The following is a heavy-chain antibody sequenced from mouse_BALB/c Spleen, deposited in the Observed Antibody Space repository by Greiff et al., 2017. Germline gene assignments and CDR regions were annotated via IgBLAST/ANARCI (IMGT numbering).Heavy chain of an antibody. Sequence: VKLMESGAELVRPGTSVKVSCKASGYAFTNYLIEWVKQRPGQGLEWIGVINPGSGGTNYNEKFKGKATLTADKSSSTAYMQLSSLTSDDSAVYFCARDGGNSFDYWGQGTTLTVSS. CDR3: ARDGGNSFDY. CDR1: GYAFTNYL. CDR2: INPGSGGT. J-gene: IGHJ2*01. D-gene: IGHD2-1*01. V-gene: IGHV1-54*01.